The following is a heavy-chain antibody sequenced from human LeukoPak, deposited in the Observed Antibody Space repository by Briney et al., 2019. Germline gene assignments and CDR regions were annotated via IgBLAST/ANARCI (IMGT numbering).Heavy chain of an antibody. V-gene: IGHV3-11*05. CDR3: ARVEHSSSWYGRDY. Sequence: PGRSLRLSCAASGXTFSDYYMSWIRQAPGKGLESVSYISSSSSYTNYADSVKGRFTISRANAKNSLYLQMNSLRAEDTAVHYCARVEHSSSWYGRDYWGQGTLVTVSS. CDR2: ISSSSSYT. J-gene: IGHJ4*02. D-gene: IGHD6-13*01. CDR1: GXTFSDYY.